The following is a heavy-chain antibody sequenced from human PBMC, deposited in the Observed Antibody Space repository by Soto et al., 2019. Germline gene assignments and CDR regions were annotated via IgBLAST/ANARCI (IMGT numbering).Heavy chain of an antibody. D-gene: IGHD2-15*01. CDR3: TRVLEFCNGNPCHHGYGFDI. V-gene: IGHV6-1*01. Sequence: SQTLSLTCAISGETVSSNIAAWNWIRQSPSRGLEWLGRTYYRSEWYNDYAVSVKSRIIITPDTSKNQFSLQLNSVTPDDTAVYFCTRVLEFCNGNPCHHGYGFDIWGQATMVTVSS. CDR1: GETVSSNIAA. CDR2: TYYRSEWYN. J-gene: IGHJ3*02.